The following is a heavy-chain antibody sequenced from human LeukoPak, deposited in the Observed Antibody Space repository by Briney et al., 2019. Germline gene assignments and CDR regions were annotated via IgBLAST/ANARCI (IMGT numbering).Heavy chain of an antibody. CDR3: ARYCSSTSCYTVDYYYGMDV. V-gene: IGHV4-30-2*01. CDR1: GGSISSGGYS. J-gene: IGHJ6*02. Sequence: SETLSLTCAVSGGSISSGGYSWSWIRQPPGNGLKWIGYIYHSGSTYYNPSLKSRVTISVDRSKNQFSLKLSSVTAADTAVYYCARYCSSTSCYTVDYYYGMDVWGQGTTVTVSS. D-gene: IGHD2-2*02. CDR2: IYHSGST.